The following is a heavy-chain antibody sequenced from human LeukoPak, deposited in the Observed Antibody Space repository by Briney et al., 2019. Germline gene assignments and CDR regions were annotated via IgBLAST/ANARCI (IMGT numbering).Heavy chain of an antibody. CDR1: GVSISSSNSY. J-gene: IGHJ4*02. V-gene: IGHV4-39*01. CDR3: ATSNWNPGHYFDY. Sequence: SETLSLTCTVSGVSISSSNSYWGWIRQPPGKGLEWIGSIYYSGNTYYNASLKSQVSISIDTSKNQFSLRLTSVTAADTAVYYCATSNWNPGHYFDYWGQGTLVTVSS. D-gene: IGHD1-1*01. CDR2: IYYSGNT.